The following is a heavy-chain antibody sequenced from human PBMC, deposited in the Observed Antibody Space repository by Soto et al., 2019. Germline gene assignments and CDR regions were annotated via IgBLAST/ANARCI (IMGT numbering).Heavy chain of an antibody. Sequence: SGPTLVNPTQTLTLTCTFSGFSLSTSGVGVGWIRQPPGKALEWLALIYWDDDKRYSPSLKSRLTITKDTSKNQVVLTMTIMAPVDTATYYCAHSSSGSARNYYYMDVWGKGTTVTVSS. CDR1: GFSLSTSGVG. V-gene: IGHV2-5*02. J-gene: IGHJ6*03. CDR3: AHSSSGSARNYYYMDV. CDR2: IYWDDDK. D-gene: IGHD1-26*01.